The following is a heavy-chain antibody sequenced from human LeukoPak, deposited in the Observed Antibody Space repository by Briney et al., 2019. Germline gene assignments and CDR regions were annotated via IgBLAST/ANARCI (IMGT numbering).Heavy chain of an antibody. Sequence: SVKVSCKTSGGTFNNSAISWVRQAPGQGLEWLGGIMPLFGTAGYAQKFQGRVTITQDESTRTVYLELTSLTSDDTAVYYCARDVHGDYGSGWFDPWGQGTLVSVSS. D-gene: IGHD4-17*01. CDR3: ARDVHGDYGSGWFDP. J-gene: IGHJ5*02. CDR1: GGTFNNSA. V-gene: IGHV1-69*13. CDR2: IMPLFGTA.